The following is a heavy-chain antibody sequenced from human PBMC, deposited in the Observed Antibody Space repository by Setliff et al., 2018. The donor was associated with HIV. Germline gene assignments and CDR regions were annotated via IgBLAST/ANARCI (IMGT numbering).Heavy chain of an antibody. D-gene: IGHD6-19*01. V-gene: IGHV4-38-2*02. J-gene: IGHJ5*02. Sequence: TLSLTCTVSGYSINSGFSRAWIRQPPGQGPQWIGSIYQSGSIYYNPSLQSRVTISVGSSKNQFSLNLFSVTAADTAVYYCARPRRVRSRAWYWFDIWGQGTLVTVSS. CDR3: ARPRRVRSRAWYWFDI. CDR1: GYSINSGFS. CDR2: IYQSGSI.